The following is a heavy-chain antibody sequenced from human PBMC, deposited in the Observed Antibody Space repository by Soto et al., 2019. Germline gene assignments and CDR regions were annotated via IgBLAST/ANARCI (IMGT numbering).Heavy chain of an antibody. CDR1: GGSISNNW. J-gene: IGHJ4*01. V-gene: IGHV4-4*02. Sequence: QVQLQESGPGLMKPSGTLSLTCAVSGGSISNNWWSWVRQPPGKGLEWIGEIYHSGATNYNPSLKNRVTRAVDKSQNHLSLNLASVTAADTAVYYGARHIAVAGTRGFDFWGHGTLVTVSS. D-gene: IGHD6-19*01. CDR2: IYHSGAT. CDR3: ARHIAVAGTRGFDF.